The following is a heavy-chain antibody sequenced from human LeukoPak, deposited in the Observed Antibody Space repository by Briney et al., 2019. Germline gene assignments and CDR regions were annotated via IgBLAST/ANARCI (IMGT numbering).Heavy chain of an antibody. D-gene: IGHD6-19*01. V-gene: IGHV4-59*01. CDR1: GGSISSYY. CDR2: IYYSGST. CDR3: ASSIGYSSGWPNDY. Sequence: PSETLSLTCTVSGGSISSYYWSWIRQPPGKGLEWIGYIYYSGSTNYNPSLKSRVTISVDTSKNQSSLKLSSVTAADTAVYYCASSIGYSSGWPNDYWGQGTLVTVSS. J-gene: IGHJ4*02.